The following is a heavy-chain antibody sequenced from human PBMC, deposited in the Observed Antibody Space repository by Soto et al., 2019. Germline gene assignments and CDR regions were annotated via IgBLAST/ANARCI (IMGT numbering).Heavy chain of an antibody. CDR2: ISYDGSNK. V-gene: IGHV3-30-3*01. CDR3: ARRSYSNLDY. CDR1: GFTFSSYA. Sequence: PGGSLRLSCAASGFTFSSYAMHWVRQAPGKGLEWVAVISYDGSNKYYADSVKGRFTISRDNSKNTLYLQMNSLRAEDTAVYYCARRSYSNLDYWGQGTLVTVSS. D-gene: IGHD1-26*01. J-gene: IGHJ4*02.